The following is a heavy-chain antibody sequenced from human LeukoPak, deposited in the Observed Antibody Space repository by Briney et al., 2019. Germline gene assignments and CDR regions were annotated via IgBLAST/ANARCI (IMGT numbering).Heavy chain of an antibody. CDR1: GGSISSSSDY. CDR3: AREVSVAGNNWFDP. D-gene: IGHD6-19*01. Sequence: SETLSLTCTVSGGSISSSSDYWGWVRQPAGKGLEWIGQIYTSGTTNYNPSLRSRVTMSVDTSRNQFSLKLSSVTAADTAVYFCAREVSVAGNNWFDPWGQGALVTVSS. CDR2: IYTSGTT. J-gene: IGHJ5*02. V-gene: IGHV4-61*09.